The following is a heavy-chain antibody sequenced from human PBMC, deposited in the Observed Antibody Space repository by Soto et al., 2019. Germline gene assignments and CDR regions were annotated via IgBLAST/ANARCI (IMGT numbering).Heavy chain of an antibody. Sequence: GGSLRLSCAASGVTFSSYWMSWVRQAPGKGLEWVANIKQDGSEKYYVDSVKGRFTISRGNAKNSLYLQMNSLRAEDTAVYYCARITARWFDPWGQGT. D-gene: IGHD3-10*01. J-gene: IGHJ5*02. CDR2: IKQDGSEK. CDR3: ARITARWFDP. V-gene: IGHV3-7*01. CDR1: GVTFSSYW.